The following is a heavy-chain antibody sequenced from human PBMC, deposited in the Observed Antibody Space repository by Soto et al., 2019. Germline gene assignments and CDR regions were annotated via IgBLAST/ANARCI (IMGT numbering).Heavy chain of an antibody. D-gene: IGHD6-25*01. CDR2: ISGGGDII. V-gene: IGHV3-11*01. Sequence: PGGSLRLSCAASGFTFSDHYMTWIRQAPGKGPEWLSYISGGGDIISYADSVKGRFIISRDNAKRSLYLQMNSLTVEDTAVYYCSRDPRLADYWSQGTLVTVSS. CDR1: GFTFSDHY. CDR3: SRDPRLADY. J-gene: IGHJ4*02.